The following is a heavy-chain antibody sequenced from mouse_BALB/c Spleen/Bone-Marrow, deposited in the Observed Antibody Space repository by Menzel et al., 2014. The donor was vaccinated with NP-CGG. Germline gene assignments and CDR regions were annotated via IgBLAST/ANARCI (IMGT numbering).Heavy chain of an antibody. Sequence: VESGGSRKLSCAASGFTFSSFGMHWVRQAPEKGLEWVAYISNVSSTIYYADTVKGRFTISRDNPKNTLFLQMTSLRSEDTAMYYCARKGAMITHYYAMDYWGQGTSVTVSS. D-gene: IGHD2-4*01. CDR1: GFTFSSFG. CDR2: ISNVSSTI. CDR3: ARKGAMITHYYAMDY. V-gene: IGHV5-17*02. J-gene: IGHJ4*01.